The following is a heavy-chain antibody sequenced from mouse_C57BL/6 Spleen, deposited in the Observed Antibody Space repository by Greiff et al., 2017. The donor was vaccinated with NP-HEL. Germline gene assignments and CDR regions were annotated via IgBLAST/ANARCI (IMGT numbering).Heavy chain of an antibody. J-gene: IGHJ1*03. Sequence: QVQLQQPGAELVKPGASVKLSCKASCYTFTAYTIHWVKPRSGPGLAWIGWFYPGRGRLKYNEKFKDKATLTADKSSSTVYMELSRLTSEDSAVYFCARHEDDDGLKGYWYFDVWGTGTTVTGSS. CDR1: CYTFTAYT. D-gene: IGHD2-3*01. V-gene: IGHV1-62-2*01. CDR2: FYPGRGRL. CDR3: ARHEDDDGLKGYWYFDV.